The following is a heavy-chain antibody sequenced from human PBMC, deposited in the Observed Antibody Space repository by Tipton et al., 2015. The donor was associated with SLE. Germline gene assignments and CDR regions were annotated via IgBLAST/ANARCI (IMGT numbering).Heavy chain of an antibody. Sequence: LRLSCTVSGGSVTSYFWSWFRQPPGKGLEWIGYIYHTGRTNYNPSLQSRVIISLDMSKNQFSLKLSSVTAADTAIYYCARDKLSALAGAAFYYWGQGTLVTVSS. J-gene: IGHJ4*02. CDR2: IYHTGRT. CDR1: GGSVTSYF. V-gene: IGHV4-59*02. D-gene: IGHD6-19*01. CDR3: ARDKLSALAGAAFYY.